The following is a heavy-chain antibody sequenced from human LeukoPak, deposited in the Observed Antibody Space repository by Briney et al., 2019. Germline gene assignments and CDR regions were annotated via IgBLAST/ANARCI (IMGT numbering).Heavy chain of an antibody. Sequence: SETLYLTCTVYDGSFRNHYWSWIRQSPEKGLEWIGEINDLGGTNYNPSLMGRVTVSVDTSKNQFSLMMTSVTAADTAIYYCARFSRITRGDWGDAFDIWDQGTMVTVSP. CDR1: DGSFRNHY. V-gene: IGHV4-34*01. D-gene: IGHD2-21*02. J-gene: IGHJ3*02. CDR3: ARFSRITRGDWGDAFDI. CDR2: INDLGGT.